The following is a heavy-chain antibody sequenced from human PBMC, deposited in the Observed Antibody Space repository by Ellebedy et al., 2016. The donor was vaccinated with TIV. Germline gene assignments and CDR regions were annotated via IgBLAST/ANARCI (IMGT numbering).Heavy chain of an antibody. CDR1: GGSFSGYY. J-gene: IGHJ6*02. CDR3: ARDAHYYGMDV. CDR2: INHSGST. D-gene: IGHD2-2*01. Sequence: SETLSLXXAVYGGSFSGYYWSWIRQPPGKGLEWIGEINHSGSTNYNPSLKSRVTISVDTSKNQFSLKLSSVTAADTAVYYCARDAHYYGMDVWGQGTTVTVSS. V-gene: IGHV4-34*01.